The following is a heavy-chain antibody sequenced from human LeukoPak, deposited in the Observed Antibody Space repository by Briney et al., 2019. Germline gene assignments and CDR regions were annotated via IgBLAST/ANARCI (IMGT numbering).Heavy chain of an antibody. V-gene: IGHV3-23*01. J-gene: IGHJ4*02. Sequence: GGSLRLSCAASGFTFSSYAMSWVRQAPGKGLEWVSAISGSGGSTYYADSVKGRFTNSRDNSKNTLYLQMNSLRAGDTAVYYCAKATTIFGETFDYWGQGTPVTVSS. CDR1: GFTFSSYA. D-gene: IGHD3-3*01. CDR3: AKATTIFGETFDY. CDR2: ISGSGGST.